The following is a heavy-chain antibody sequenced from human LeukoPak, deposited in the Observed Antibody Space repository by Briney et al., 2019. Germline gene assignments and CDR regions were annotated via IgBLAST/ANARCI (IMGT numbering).Heavy chain of an antibody. Sequence: GESLRLSCAASGFTVSSNYMSWVRQAPGKGLEWVSVIYYGGSTYYADSVKGRFTISRHNSKNTLYLQMNSLRAEDTAVYYCARDQQITGTTNYYYYGMDVWGQGTTVTVSS. V-gene: IGHV3-53*04. CDR2: IYYGGST. CDR1: GFTVSSNY. CDR3: ARDQQITGTTNYYYYGMDV. J-gene: IGHJ6*02. D-gene: IGHD1-7*01.